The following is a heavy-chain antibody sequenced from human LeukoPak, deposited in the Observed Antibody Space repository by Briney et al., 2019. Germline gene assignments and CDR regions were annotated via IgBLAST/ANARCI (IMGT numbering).Heavy chain of an antibody. V-gene: IGHV3-53*01. Sequence: PGGSLRLSCAPSGFTVSTNYMSWVRQAPGKGLQWVSIIYYDGYTDSADSMGGRFTISTDTSKNTAYLQKNSLRGDDTSVYYCTRDGAPRWPLTYWGQGTLVIVSS. CDR3: TRDGAPRWPLTY. CDR2: IYYDGYT. J-gene: IGHJ4*02. D-gene: IGHD2-15*01. CDR1: GFTVSTNY.